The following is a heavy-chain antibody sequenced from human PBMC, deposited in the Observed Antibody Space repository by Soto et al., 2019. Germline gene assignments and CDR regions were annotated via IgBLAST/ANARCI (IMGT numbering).Heavy chain of an antibody. D-gene: IGHD5-18*01. CDR3: AKNHIGYSYGCDFDY. CDR1: GFTFSSYA. V-gene: IGHV3-23*01. CDR2: ISGSGGST. J-gene: IGHJ4*02. Sequence: GGSLRLSCAASGFTFSSYAMSWVRQAPGKGLEWVSAISGSGGSTYYADSVKGRFTISRDNSKNTLYLQMNSLRAEDTAVYYCAKNHIGYSYGCDFDYWGQGTLVTVSS.